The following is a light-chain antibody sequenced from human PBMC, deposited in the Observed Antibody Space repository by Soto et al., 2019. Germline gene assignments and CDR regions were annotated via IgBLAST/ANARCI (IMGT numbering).Light chain of an antibody. CDR3: HQTTTFPLS. CDR1: QGISTW. CDR2: AAS. V-gene: IGKV1-12*01. J-gene: IGKJ3*01. Sequence: DIQMTQSPSFVSASVGDRVTITCRASQGISTWLAWYQQKPGKAPNLLIYAASNLQNGVPSRFSGSGSGTDFTLTISSLQPEDFATYCCHQTTTFPLSFGPGTKVDVK.